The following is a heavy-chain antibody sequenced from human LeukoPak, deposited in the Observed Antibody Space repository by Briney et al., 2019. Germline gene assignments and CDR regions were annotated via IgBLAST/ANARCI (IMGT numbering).Heavy chain of an antibody. J-gene: IGHJ4*02. CDR2: IRYDGSNK. D-gene: IGHD6-13*01. CDR1: GFTFSSYW. CDR3: AKDPHSSWYNHFDY. V-gene: IGHV3-30*02. Sequence: GGSLRLSCAASGFTFSSYWMTWVRQAPGKGLEWVAFIRYDGSNKYYADSVKGRFTISRGNSKNTLYLQMNSLRAEDTAVYYCAKDPHSSWYNHFDYWGQGTLVTVSS.